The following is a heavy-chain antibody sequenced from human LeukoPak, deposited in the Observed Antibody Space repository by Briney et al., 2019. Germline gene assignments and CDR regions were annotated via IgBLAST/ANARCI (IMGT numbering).Heavy chain of an antibody. J-gene: IGHJ6*04. Sequence: PGRSLRLSCAASGFTFSSYAMHWVRQAPGKGLEWVAVISYDGSNKYYADSVKGRFTISRDNSKNTLYLQMNSLRAEDPAVYYCARGAWKGYCSGGSCYALLNLDVWGKGTTVTVSS. D-gene: IGHD2-15*01. CDR3: ARGAWKGYCSGGSCYALLNLDV. CDR2: ISYDGSNK. V-gene: IGHV3-30*01. CDR1: GFTFSSYA.